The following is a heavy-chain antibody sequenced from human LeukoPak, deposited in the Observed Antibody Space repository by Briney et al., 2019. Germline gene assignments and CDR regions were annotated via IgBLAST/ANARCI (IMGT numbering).Heavy chain of an antibody. CDR2: ISGSGGST. V-gene: IGHV3-23*01. Sequence: GGSLRLSCTASGFTFTNYAMNWVRQTPAKGLEWVSAISGSGGSTYYADSVKGRFTISRDNSKNTLYLQMNSLRAEDTAVYYCAKGPYSGSYYDFDYWGQGTLVTVSS. J-gene: IGHJ4*02. D-gene: IGHD1-26*01. CDR3: AKGPYSGSYYDFDY. CDR1: GFTFTNYA.